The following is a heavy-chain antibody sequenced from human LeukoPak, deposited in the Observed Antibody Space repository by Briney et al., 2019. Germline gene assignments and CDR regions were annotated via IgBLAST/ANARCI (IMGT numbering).Heavy chain of an antibody. CDR1: GGSFSGYY. J-gene: IGHJ4*02. CDR2: INHSGST. CDR3: ASETYYYDSSGYYIFDY. V-gene: IGHV4-34*01. D-gene: IGHD3-22*01. Sequence: SETLSLTCAVYGGSFSGYYWSWIRQPPGKGLEWIGEINHSGSTNYNPSLKSRVTMSVDTSKNQFSLKLTSVTAADTAVYYCASETYYYDSSGYYIFDYWGQGTLVTVSS.